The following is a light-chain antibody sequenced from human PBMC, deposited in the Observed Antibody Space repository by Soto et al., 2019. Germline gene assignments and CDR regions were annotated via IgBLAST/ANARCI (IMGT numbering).Light chain of an antibody. CDR3: QQANSFPIT. CDR1: QGISSW. J-gene: IGKJ5*01. V-gene: IGKV1-12*01. CDR2: AAS. Sequence: DIQMTHSPASETASVGNRVTITCRARQGISSWLAWYQKKPGKAPNLLIYAASSLQSGVPSRFSGSESGTDFTLTISSLQPEDCAIYFCQQANSFPITFGQGTRLEIK.